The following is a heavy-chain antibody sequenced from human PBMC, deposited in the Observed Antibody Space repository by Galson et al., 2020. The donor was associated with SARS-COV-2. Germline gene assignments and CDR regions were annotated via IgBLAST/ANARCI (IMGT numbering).Heavy chain of an antibody. Sequence: SETLSLTCAVYGGSFSGYSWTWIRLPPGKGLEWIGEVNVGGNTTYSPSLRSRVTAPADTSKNQFSLNLRSVTAADTALYYCARGHRGVVPSPVLGLGPFYSYYYMDVWATGTTVTVSS. D-gene: IGHD3-10*01. J-gene: IGHJ6*03. CDR2: VNVGGNT. V-gene: IGHV4-34*01. CDR3: ARGHRGVVPSPVLGLGPFYSYYYMDV. CDR1: GGSFSGYS.